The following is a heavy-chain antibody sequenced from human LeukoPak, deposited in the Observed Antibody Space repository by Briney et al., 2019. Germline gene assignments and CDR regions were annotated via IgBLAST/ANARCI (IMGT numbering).Heavy chain of an antibody. J-gene: IGHJ4*02. Sequence: SETLSLTCAVSGGSISSGGYSWSWIRQPPGKGLEWIGYIYHSGSTYYNPSLKSRVTISVDRSKNQFSLKLSSVTAADTAVYYCAREGASSSLDYWGQGTLVTVSS. D-gene: IGHD6-6*01. CDR2: IYHSGST. CDR3: AREGASSSLDY. CDR1: GGSISSGGYS. V-gene: IGHV4-30-2*01.